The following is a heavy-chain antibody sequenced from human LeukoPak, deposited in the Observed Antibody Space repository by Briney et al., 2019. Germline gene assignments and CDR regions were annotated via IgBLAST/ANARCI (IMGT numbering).Heavy chain of an antibody. V-gene: IGHV4-59*01. CDR3: ARVAAAVSRWFDP. CDR1: GGSISSYY. J-gene: IGHJ5*02. D-gene: IGHD6-13*01. CDR2: IYYSGST. Sequence: SETLPLTCTVSGGSISSYYWSWIRQPLGKGLEWIGYIYYSGSTNYNPSLKSRVTISVDTSKNQFSLKLSSVTAADTAVYYCARVAAAVSRWFDPWGQGTLVTVSS.